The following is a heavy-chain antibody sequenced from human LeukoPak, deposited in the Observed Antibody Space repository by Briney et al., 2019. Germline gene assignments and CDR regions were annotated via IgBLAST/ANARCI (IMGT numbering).Heavy chain of an antibody. J-gene: IGHJ4*02. CDR2: INAYNGNT. V-gene: IGHV1-18*01. CDR3: ARRQGTTLSFDY. CDR1: GYTFTSYG. Sequence: ASVKVSCKASGYTFTSYGFSWVRQAPGQGLEWMGWINAYNGNTNYAQKLQGRVTMTTDTSTSTAYMELRSLRFDDTAVYYCARRQGTTLSFDYWGQGTLVTASS. D-gene: IGHD1-1*01.